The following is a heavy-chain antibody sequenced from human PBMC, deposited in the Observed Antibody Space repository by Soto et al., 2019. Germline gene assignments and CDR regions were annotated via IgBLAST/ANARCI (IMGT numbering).Heavy chain of an antibody. V-gene: IGHV4-30-4*01. D-gene: IGHD3-3*01. Sequence: SETLSLTCTVSGGSISSGDYYWSWIRQPPGKGLEWIGYIYYSGSTYYNPSLKSRVTISVDTSKNQFSLKLSSVTAADTAVYYCARVTYYDFWSGYPTGYGMDVWGQGTTVT. CDR3: ARVTYYDFWSGYPTGYGMDV. CDR1: GGSISSGDYY. J-gene: IGHJ6*02. CDR2: IYYSGST.